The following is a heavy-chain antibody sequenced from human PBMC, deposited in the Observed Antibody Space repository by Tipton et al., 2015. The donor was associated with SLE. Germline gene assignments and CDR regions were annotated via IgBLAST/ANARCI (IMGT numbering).Heavy chain of an antibody. CDR2: INHGGSS. J-gene: IGHJ4*02. CDR1: GGSFSGYY. V-gene: IGHV4-34*01. CDR3: ARAEGYYDSSGYYPN. Sequence: LRLSCAVYGGSFSGYYWSWIRQPPWKGLEWIGEINHGGSSNYSPALKSRVTISVDTSKNQFSLKRSSVTAADTAVYYCARAEGYYDSSGYYPNWGQGTLVTVSS. D-gene: IGHD3-22*01.